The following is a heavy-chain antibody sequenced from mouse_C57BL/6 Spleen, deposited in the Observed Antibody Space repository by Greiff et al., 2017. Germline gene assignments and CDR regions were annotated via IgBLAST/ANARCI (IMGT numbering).Heavy chain of an antibody. Sequence: EVNLVESGGGLVKPGGSLRLSCAASGFTFSDYGMHWVRQAPEKGLEWVAYISSGSSTIYYEDTVKGRFTISRDNAKNTLFLQMTSLRSEDSAMYYCARSLYGSSYDYWGQGTTLTVSS. V-gene: IGHV5-17*01. J-gene: IGHJ2*01. D-gene: IGHD1-1*01. CDR2: ISSGSSTI. CDR3: ARSLYGSSYDY. CDR1: GFTFSDYG.